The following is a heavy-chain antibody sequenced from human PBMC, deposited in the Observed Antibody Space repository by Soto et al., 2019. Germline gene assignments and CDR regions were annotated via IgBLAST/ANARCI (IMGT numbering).Heavy chain of an antibody. J-gene: IGHJ6*02. CDR1: GYSFTNYC. V-gene: IGHV5-51*01. D-gene: IGHD3-22*01. Sequence: GESLKISCKASGYSFTNYCIGWVRQMPGKGLEWMGIICPGDSDPRYSPSFQGQVTISTDKSFSTAYLQLNSLKASDTAMYYCARRYYDSDGYLYYYYGMDVWGQGTTVTVSS. CDR3: ARRYYDSDGYLYYYYGMDV. CDR2: ICPGDSDP.